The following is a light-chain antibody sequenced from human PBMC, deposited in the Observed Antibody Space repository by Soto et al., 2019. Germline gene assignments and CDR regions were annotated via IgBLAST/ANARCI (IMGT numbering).Light chain of an antibody. J-gene: IGLJ1*01. CDR3: SSYTGSSTPYV. Sequence: QSALTQPASVSGSPGQSITISCTGTSSDVGGYNYVSWYQQHPGKAPKLMIYEVSNRPSGVSNHFSGSKSANTASLTISGLQAEDEADYYCSSYTGSSTPYVFGSGTKVTVL. CDR1: SSDVGGYNY. V-gene: IGLV2-14*01. CDR2: EVS.